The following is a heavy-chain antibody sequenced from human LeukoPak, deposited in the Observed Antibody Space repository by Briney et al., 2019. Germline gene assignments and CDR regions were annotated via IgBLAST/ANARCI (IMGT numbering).Heavy chain of an antibody. D-gene: IGHD5-18*01. V-gene: IGHV3-74*01. J-gene: IGHJ3*02. CDR3: ARGGYSHGFDI. CDR1: GYTFTAFW. CDR2: INNDGSDA. Sequence: GGSLRLSCAASGYTFTAFWMHWVRQAPGKGLMWVSRINNDGSDAIYADSVKGRFTISRDNAQNTLYLQMNSLRDEDTAVYYCARGGYSHGFDIWGQGTMVTVSS.